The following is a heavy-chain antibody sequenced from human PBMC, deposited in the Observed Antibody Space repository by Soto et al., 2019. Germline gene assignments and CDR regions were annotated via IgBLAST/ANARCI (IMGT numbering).Heavy chain of an antibody. CDR1: GASIRSYH. D-gene: IGHD3-16*01. Sequence: QVQLQESGPGLVKPSETLSLICAVSGASIRSYHWSWIRQPAGKGLEWIGRMQHTGNTNYNPSLKSRVTMSVDTSKNQISLKMTSVTAADTAVYFCAKDVSSRRWFDPWGQGILVIVSS. CDR3: AKDVSSRRWFDP. J-gene: IGHJ5*02. CDR2: MQHTGNT. V-gene: IGHV4-4*07.